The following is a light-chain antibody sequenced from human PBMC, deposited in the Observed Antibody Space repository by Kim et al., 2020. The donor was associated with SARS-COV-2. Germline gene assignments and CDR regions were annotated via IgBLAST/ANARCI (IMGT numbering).Light chain of an antibody. Sequence: ELTQPPSVSGTPGQSVIISCSGSRSNIGSNAVNWYQHVPGTAPKLLMYANNDRPSGVPDRFSASKSDTSAALAISGLQSEDETTYYCAAWDESLDGFLVFGGGTQLTVL. CDR3: AAWDESLDGFLV. CDR1: RSNIGSNA. J-gene: IGLJ2*01. V-gene: IGLV1-44*01. CDR2: ANN.